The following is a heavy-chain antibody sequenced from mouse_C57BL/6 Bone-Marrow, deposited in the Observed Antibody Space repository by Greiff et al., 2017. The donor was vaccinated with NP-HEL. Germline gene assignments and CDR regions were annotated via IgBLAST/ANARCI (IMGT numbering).Heavy chain of an antibody. Sequence: QVQLKESGAELVKPGASVKMSCKASGYTFTTYPIEWMKQNHGKSLEWIGNFHPYNDDTKYNEKFKGKATLTVEKSSSTVYLELSRLTSDDSAVYYCARRNYGYWYFDVWGTGTTVTVSS. CDR1: GYTFTTYP. V-gene: IGHV1-47*01. CDR2: FHPYNDDT. D-gene: IGHD1-1*01. J-gene: IGHJ1*03. CDR3: ARRNYGYWYFDV.